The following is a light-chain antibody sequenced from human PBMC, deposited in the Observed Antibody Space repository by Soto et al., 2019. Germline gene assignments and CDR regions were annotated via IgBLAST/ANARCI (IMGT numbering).Light chain of an antibody. Sequence: EIVLTQSPGTLSLSPGERATLSCRASQSVSSSYLAWYQQKPGQAPRLLIYGASSRATGIPDRFSGSGAGTDFTLTISSLEHAEFSVYYCQQYGSSPPYTFGQGTKLEIK. CDR1: QSVSSSY. CDR2: GAS. CDR3: QQYGSSPPYT. J-gene: IGKJ2*01. V-gene: IGKV3-20*01.